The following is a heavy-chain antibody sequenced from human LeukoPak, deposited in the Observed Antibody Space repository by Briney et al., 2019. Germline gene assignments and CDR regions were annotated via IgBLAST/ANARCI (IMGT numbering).Heavy chain of an antibody. V-gene: IGHV1-2*02. J-gene: IGHJ3*01. CDR3: ALWEIVHYAFDF. CDR2: INPNSSGR. CDR1: GYSFTHYY. Sequence: GASVKVSCKASGYSFTHYYMHWVRQAPGQGLDWMGWINPNSSGRNYAQKLQGRVTMPRDTSISTAYMELNRLRSDDTAVYYCALWEIVHYAFDFWGQGTMVTVSS. D-gene: IGHD5-12*01.